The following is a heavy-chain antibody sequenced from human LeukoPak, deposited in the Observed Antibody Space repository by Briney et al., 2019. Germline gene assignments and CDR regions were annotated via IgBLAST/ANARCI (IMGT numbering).Heavy chain of an antibody. CDR2: IYPGDSDT. CDR3: ARGAYCGGDCYSFDY. D-gene: IGHD2-21*01. V-gene: IGHV5-51*01. CDR1: GYSFTSYW. Sequence: GESLKISCKGSGYSFTSYWIGWVRQMPGKGLEWMGIIYPGDSDTRYSPSFQGQVTISADKSISTAYLQWSSLKASDTAMYYCARGAYCGGDCYSFDYWGQGTLVTVSS. J-gene: IGHJ4*02.